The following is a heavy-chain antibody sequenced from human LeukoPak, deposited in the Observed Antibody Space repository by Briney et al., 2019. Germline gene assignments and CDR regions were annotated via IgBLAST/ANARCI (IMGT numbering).Heavy chain of an antibody. CDR2: INKDGSEK. D-gene: IGHD2-8*02. Sequence: GGSLRLSCVVSRLTFSGYWMRWVRQAPGKGLEWVAAINKDGSEKRYVDSVEGRFTISRDNARNSVYLQMTSLGAEDTAVYYCATYPQHFGAPGGADYWGLGALVTVSS. CDR1: RLTFSGYW. J-gene: IGHJ4*02. CDR3: ATYPQHFGAPGGADY. V-gene: IGHV3-7*03.